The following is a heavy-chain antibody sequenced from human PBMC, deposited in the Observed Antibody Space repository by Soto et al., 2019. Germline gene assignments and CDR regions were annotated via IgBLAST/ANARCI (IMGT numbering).Heavy chain of an antibody. CDR2: ISSSGTV. D-gene: IGHD1-7*01. V-gene: IGHV4-59*01. CDR1: GGSIRDYF. Sequence: SETLSLTCIVSGGSIRDYFWTWIRQSPGRGLEWIGYISSSGTVKYNSSLKSRVTISLDRSRNQFSLKLSSVTAADTAVYFCARDRKLELPGNYYYYGMDVWGQGTTVTVSS. J-gene: IGHJ6*02. CDR3: ARDRKLELPGNYYYYGMDV.